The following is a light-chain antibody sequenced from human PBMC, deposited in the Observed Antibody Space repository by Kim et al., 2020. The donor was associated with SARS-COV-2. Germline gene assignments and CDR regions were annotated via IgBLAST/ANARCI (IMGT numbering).Light chain of an antibody. CDR3: ASWDASLNVWV. V-gene: IGLV1-44*01. CDR2: STN. J-gene: IGLJ3*02. Sequence: QSVLTQPPSASGTPGQRVTISCSGSRSNIGTNAVNWYHQFPGTAPKLLIYSTNQRPSGVPDRFSGSKSGTSASLAISGLQSEDEADFYCASWDASLNVWVFGGGTKLTVL. CDR1: RSNIGTNA.